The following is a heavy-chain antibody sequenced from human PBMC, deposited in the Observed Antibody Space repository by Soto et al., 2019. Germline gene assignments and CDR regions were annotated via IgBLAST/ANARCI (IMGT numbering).Heavy chain of an antibody. J-gene: IGHJ4*02. CDR3: SRDYYDFWSGYHVPPPIDY. Sequence: QVQLVQSGADVKKPGASVKVSCKASGYTFTNYGISWVRQAPGQGLEWMGWIGAYNGNTNYAQKLQGRLTMTTDTSTSTAYMELRSMRSDDTAVYYCSRDYYDFWSGYHVPPPIDYWGQGTLVTVSS. D-gene: IGHD3-3*01. V-gene: IGHV1-18*01. CDR1: GYTFTNYG. CDR2: IGAYNGNT.